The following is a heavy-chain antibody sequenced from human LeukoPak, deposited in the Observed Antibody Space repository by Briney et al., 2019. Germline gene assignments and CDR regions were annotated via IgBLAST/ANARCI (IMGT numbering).Heavy chain of an antibody. J-gene: IGHJ4*02. CDR1: GGSISSSSYY. CDR3: ARDYYDSSGYYARFDY. D-gene: IGHD3-22*01. V-gene: IGHV4-39*02. CDR2: IYYSGST. Sequence: SETLSLTCTVSGGSISSSSYYWGWIRQPPGKGLEWIGSIYYSGSTYYNPSLKSRVTISVDTSKNQFSLKLSSVTAADTAVYYCARDYYDSSGYYARFDYWGQGTLVTVSS.